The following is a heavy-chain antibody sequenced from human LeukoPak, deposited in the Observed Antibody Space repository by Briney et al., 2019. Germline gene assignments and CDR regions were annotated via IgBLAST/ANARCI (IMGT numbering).Heavy chain of an antibody. CDR2: INPTSGGT. CDR1: GYTFTGYY. J-gene: IGHJ4*02. CDR3: ARGDHRDYLSFDY. Sequence: GASVKVSCKASGYTFTGYYMHWVRQAPGQGLEWMGWINPTSGGTNYAQKFQGMVTMTRDTSISTAYVELSRLRSDDTAVYYCARGDHRDYLSFDYWGQGTLVTVSS. V-gene: IGHV1-2*02. D-gene: IGHD3-10*01.